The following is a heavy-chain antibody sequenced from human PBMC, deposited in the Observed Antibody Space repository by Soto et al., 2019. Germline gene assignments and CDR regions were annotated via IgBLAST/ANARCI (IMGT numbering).Heavy chain of an antibody. V-gene: IGHV4-61*05. Sequence: SETLSLTCTVSGGSISSSSYYWGWIRQPPGKGLEWIGYIYYAGSTTYNPSLKSRVTISLDTSKNQVYLKLDSVTAADTAVYYCARLGGYYQALDSWGQGTLVTVSS. D-gene: IGHD3-22*01. CDR1: GGSISSSSYY. J-gene: IGHJ4*02. CDR3: ARLGGYYQALDS. CDR2: IYYAGST.